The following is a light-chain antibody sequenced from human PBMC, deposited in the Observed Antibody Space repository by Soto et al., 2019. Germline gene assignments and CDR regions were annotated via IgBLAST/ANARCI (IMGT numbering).Light chain of an antibody. CDR3: QQYDTYRT. Sequence: DLQMTQSPSTLSASVGDGVTITCRASQSISSWLAWYQQKPGKVPKLLIYKASSLESGVPSRFSGSGSGTEFTLTISSLQPDDFATYYCQQYDTYRTFGQGTKVEIK. V-gene: IGKV1-5*03. CDR2: KAS. CDR1: QSISSW. J-gene: IGKJ1*01.